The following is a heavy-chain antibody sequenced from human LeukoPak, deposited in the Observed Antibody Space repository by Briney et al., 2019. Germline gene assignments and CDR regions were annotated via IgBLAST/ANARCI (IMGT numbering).Heavy chain of an antibody. J-gene: IGHJ4*02. CDR3: AREGRDGYNYSGRGFDY. D-gene: IGHD5-24*01. CDR1: GGSISSYY. CDR2: IYYSGST. V-gene: IGHV4-59*01. Sequence: SETLYLTCTVSGGSISSYYWSWIRQPPGKGLEWIGYIYYSGSTNYNPSLKSRVTISVDTSKNQFSLKLSSVTAADTAVYYCAREGRDGYNYSGRGFDYWGQGTLVTVSS.